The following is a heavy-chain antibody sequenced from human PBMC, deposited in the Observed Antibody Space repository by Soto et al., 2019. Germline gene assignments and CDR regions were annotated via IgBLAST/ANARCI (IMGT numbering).Heavy chain of an antibody. J-gene: IGHJ4*02. Sequence: SETLSLTFNDCGGSTSSHSRGGIRQPPGKGLEWIGYIYYSGSTNYNPSLKSRVTISVDTSKNQLSLKLSSVTAADTAVYYCARRYGYYFDYWGQGTLVTVS. D-gene: IGHD4-17*01. CDR2: IYYSGST. V-gene: IGHV4-59*08. CDR1: GGSTSSHS. CDR3: ARRYGYYFDY.